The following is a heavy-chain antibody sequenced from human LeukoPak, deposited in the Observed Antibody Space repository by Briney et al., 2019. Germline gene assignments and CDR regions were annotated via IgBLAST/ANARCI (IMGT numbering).Heavy chain of an antibody. CDR3: ARAPTSYYYAMDV. CDR1: GFTLSNFW. V-gene: IGHV3-7*02. J-gene: IGHJ6*02. Sequence: GGSLRLSCTASGFTLSNFWMNWVRQAPGKGLEWVAIINRDGTQKHYVDSVKGRFTISRDNAKNSLYLQMNSLRAEDTAVYYCARAPTSYYYAMDVWGQGTTVTVSS. CDR2: INRDGTQK.